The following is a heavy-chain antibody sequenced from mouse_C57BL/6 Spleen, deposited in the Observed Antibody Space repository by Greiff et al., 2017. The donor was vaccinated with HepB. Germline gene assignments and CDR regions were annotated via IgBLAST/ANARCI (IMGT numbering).Heavy chain of an antibody. CDR2: IDPSDSYT. CDR1: GYTFTSYW. V-gene: IGHV1-50*01. CDR3: ARGNWDVHY. D-gene: IGHD4-1*01. Sequence: VQLQQPGAELVKPGASVKLSCKASGYTFTSYWMQWVKQRPGQGLEWIGEIDPSDSYTNYNQKFKGKATLTVDPSSSTAYMQLSSLTSEDSAVYYCARGNWDVHYWGQGTTLTVSS. J-gene: IGHJ2*01.